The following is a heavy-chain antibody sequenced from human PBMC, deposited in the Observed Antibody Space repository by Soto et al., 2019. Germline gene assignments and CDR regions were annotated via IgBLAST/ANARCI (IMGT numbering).Heavy chain of an antibody. CDR2: IWYDGSNK. J-gene: IGHJ4*02. V-gene: IGHV3-33*01. CDR1: GFTFSSYG. CDR3: ARSTSYYYDSSGLY. D-gene: IGHD3-22*01. Sequence: QVQLVESGGGVVQPGRSLRLSCAASGFTFSSYGMHWVRQAPGKGLEWVAVIWYDGSNKYYADSVKGRFTISRDNSKNTLYLQMNSLRAEDTAVYYCARSTSYYYDSSGLYLGQGTLVTVSS.